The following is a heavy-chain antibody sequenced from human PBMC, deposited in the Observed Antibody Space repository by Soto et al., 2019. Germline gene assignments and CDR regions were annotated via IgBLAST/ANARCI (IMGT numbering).Heavy chain of an antibody. D-gene: IGHD4-17*01. V-gene: IGHV4-30-4*01. Sequence: SETLSLTCTVSGGSISSGDYYWSWIRQPPGKGLEWIGYIYYSGSTYYNPSLESRVTISVDTSKNQFSLKLSSVTAADTAVYYCARVVPTDYGGNSDYFDYWGQGTLVTVSS. CDR3: ARVVPTDYGGNSDYFDY. CDR1: GGSISSGDYY. CDR2: IYYSGST. J-gene: IGHJ4*02.